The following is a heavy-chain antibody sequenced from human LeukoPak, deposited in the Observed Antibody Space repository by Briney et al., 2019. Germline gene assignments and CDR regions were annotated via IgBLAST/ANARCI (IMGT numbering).Heavy chain of an antibody. Sequence: PGGSLRLSCAASGFTFSSYAMSWVRQAPGKGLEWVSAISGSGGSTYYADSVKGRFTISRDNSKNTLYLQMNSLRAEDTAVYYCAKKSRCRPLPIITIFGGHFDYWGQGTLVTVSS. J-gene: IGHJ4*02. CDR3: AKKSRCRPLPIITIFGGHFDY. D-gene: IGHD3-3*01. CDR2: ISGSGGST. V-gene: IGHV3-23*01. CDR1: GFTFSSYA.